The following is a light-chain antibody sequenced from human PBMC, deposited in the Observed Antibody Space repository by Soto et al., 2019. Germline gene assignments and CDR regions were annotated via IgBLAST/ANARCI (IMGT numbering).Light chain of an antibody. V-gene: IGKV3-15*01. Sequence: EIVMTQSPATLSVSPGERATLSCRASQSVSNNLAWYQQKPGQAPRLLIYFASTRATGIPAKFSGSGSGTEFTHTISSLQSEDFAVYYCQQYNNWPLTFGGGTKVEIK. J-gene: IGKJ4*01. CDR3: QQYNNWPLT. CDR1: QSVSNN. CDR2: FAS.